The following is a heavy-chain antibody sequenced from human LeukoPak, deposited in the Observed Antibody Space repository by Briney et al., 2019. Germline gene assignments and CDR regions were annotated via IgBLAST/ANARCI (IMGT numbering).Heavy chain of an antibody. CDR2: ISGGGGST. V-gene: IGHV3-23*01. CDR3: AKAGGGYVWGPVGSFDN. CDR1: GFTFSSYA. D-gene: IGHD3-16*01. Sequence: PGGSLRLSCAASGFTFSSYAMSWVRQAPGKGLEWVSAISGGGGSTYYADSVKGRFTISRDNSKNTLYLQMNSLRAEDTAVYYCAKAGGGYVWGPVGSFDNWGQGTMVTVSS. J-gene: IGHJ3*02.